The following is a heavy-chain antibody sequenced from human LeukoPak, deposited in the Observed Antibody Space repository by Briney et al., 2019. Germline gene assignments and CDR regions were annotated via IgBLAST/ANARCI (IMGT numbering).Heavy chain of an antibody. CDR2: ISSSSSYI. D-gene: IGHD3-22*01. V-gene: IGHV3-21*01. J-gene: IGHJ4*02. CDR3: ARRPDYYDSSGCDY. CDR1: GFTFSSYS. Sequence: AGGSLRLSCAASGFTFSSYSMNWVRQAPGKGLEWVSSISSSSSYIYHADSVKGRFTISRDNAKNSLYLQMNSLRAEDTAVYYCARRPDYYDSSGCDYWGQGTLVTVSS.